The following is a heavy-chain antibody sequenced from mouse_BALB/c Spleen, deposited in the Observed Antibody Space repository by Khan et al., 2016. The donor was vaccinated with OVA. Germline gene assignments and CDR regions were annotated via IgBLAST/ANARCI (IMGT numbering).Heavy chain of an antibody. CDR2: IRYDGNS. J-gene: IGHJ3*01. V-gene: IGHV3-6*02. Sequence: EVQLQESGPGLVKPSQSLSLSCSVTAYSITSGYFWNWIRQFPGNKLEWMGYIRYDGNSNYNPSLKNRISITRDTSRNQFFLKLISVTPEDTATXFCARGGSSGPAWFAYWGQGTRVTVSA. D-gene: IGHD3-1*01. CDR3: ARGGSSGPAWFAY. CDR1: AYSITSGYF.